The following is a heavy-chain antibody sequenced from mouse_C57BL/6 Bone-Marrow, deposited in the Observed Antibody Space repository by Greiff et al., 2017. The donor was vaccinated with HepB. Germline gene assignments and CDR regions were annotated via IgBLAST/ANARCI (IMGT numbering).Heavy chain of an antibody. V-gene: IGHV5-17*01. CDR3: ARRAAQATLAMDY. D-gene: IGHD3-2*02. CDR1: GFTFSDYG. J-gene: IGHJ4*01. Sequence: EVKLVESGGGLVKPGGSLKLSCAASGFTFSDYGMHWVRQAPEKGLEWVAYISSGSSTIYYADTVKGRFTISRDNAKNTLFLQMTSLRSEDTAMYYCARRAAQATLAMDYWGQGTSVTVSS. CDR2: ISSGSSTI.